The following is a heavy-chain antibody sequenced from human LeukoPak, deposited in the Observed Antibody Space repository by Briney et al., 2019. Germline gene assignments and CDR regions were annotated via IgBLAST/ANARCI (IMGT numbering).Heavy chain of an antibody. CDR3: RTDRYGDYGDYIDY. J-gene: IGHJ4*02. Sequence: ASVKVSCKASGYTFTGYYMHWVRQAPGQGLEWMGWINPNSGGTNYAQKFQGRVTMTRDRSISTAYMELSRLRSDDTAVYYCRTDRYGDYGDYIDYWGQGTLVTVSS. D-gene: IGHD4-17*01. CDR2: INPNSGGT. CDR1: GYTFTGYY. V-gene: IGHV1-2*02.